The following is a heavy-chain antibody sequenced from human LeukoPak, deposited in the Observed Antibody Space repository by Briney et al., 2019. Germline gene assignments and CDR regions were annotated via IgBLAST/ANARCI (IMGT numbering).Heavy chain of an antibody. CDR3: ARDPSGTTSDNYYTLPKGMDV. Sequence: GGSLRLSCAASGFSVTLNYINWVRQALGKGLEWVSVTYSGGKTYYADSLKDRFIVSRDTSKNTLYLQMNSLTVEDTARYYCARDPSGTTSDNYYTLPKGMDVWGQGTTVTVSS. CDR1: GFSVTLNY. D-gene: IGHD3-3*01. CDR2: TYSGGKT. V-gene: IGHV3-66*01. J-gene: IGHJ6*02.